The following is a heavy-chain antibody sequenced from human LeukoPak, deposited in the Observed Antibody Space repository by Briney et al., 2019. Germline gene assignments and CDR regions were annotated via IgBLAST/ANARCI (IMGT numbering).Heavy chain of an antibody. D-gene: IGHD3-3*01. Sequence: GGSLRLSCAGSGFTFSGTWLNWVRQAPGQGLEWVARINTKTDGATTTYGAPVKGRCTISRDDSKSTLYLDMNSLKTEDTAVYYCTTEFWYYFNNWGQGTLVTVSS. V-gene: IGHV3-15*01. CDR2: INTKTDGATT. J-gene: IGHJ4*02. CDR3: TTEFWYYFNN. CDR1: GFTFSGTW.